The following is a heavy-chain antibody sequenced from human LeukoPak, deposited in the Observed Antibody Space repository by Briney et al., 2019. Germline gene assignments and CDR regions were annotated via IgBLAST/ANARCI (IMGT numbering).Heavy chain of an antibody. J-gene: IGHJ4*02. CDR3: TRSTGWYNTFDY. CDR2: ITWNSGSI. Sequence: GRSLRLSCAAPGFTFDNYAMHWVRQVPGKGLQWVSGITWNSGSIGYADSVKGRFTISRDNAKNYVYLQMNSLRTEDMAFYFCTRSTGWYNTFDYWGQGALVTVSS. V-gene: IGHV3-9*03. D-gene: IGHD1-1*01. CDR1: GFTFDNYA.